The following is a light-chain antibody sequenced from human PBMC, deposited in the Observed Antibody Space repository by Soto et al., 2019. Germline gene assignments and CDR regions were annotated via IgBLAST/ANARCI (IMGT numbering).Light chain of an antibody. Sequence: DIQMTQSPSSLSASVEDRVIITCRASQSISNHLNWYQQKPGKAPKLLIFAASSLQSGVPSRFSGSRSGPDFTLTISSLQPEDFATYYCQQTYSIPLTVGGGAKVDIK. CDR1: QSISNH. CDR3: QQTYSIPLT. V-gene: IGKV1-39*01. CDR2: AAS. J-gene: IGKJ4*01.